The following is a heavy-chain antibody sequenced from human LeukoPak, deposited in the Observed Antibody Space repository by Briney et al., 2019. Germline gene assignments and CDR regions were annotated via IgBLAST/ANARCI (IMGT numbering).Heavy chain of an antibody. CDR3: AKDLTLYGDSPYFDY. V-gene: IGHV3-23*01. CDR1: GFTFSSYA. D-gene: IGHD2-21*01. J-gene: IGHJ4*02. CDR2: ISGSGGST. Sequence: GGSLRLSCAASGFTFSSYAMSWVRQAPGKGLEWVSAISGSGGSTYYADSVKGRFTISRDNSKNTLYLEMNSLRAEDTAVYYCAKDLTLYGDSPYFDYWGRGTLVTVSS.